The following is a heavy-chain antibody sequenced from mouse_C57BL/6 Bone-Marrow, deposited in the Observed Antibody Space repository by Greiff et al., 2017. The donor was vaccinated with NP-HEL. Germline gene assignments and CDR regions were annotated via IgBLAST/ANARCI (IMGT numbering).Heavy chain of an antibody. CDR3: LLLRLYAMDY. CDR2: INPGSGGT. CDR1: GYAFTNYL. Sequence: VKLQESGAELVRPGTSVKVSCKASGYAFTNYLIEWVKQRPGQGLEWIGVINPGSGGTNYNEKFKGKATLTADKSSSTAYMQLSSLTSEDSAVYFCLLLRLYAMDYWGQGTSVTVSS. V-gene: IGHV1-54*01. D-gene: IGHD1-2*01. J-gene: IGHJ4*01.